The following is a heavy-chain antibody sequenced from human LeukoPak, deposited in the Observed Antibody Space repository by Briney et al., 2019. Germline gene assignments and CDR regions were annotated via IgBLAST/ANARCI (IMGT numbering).Heavy chain of an antibody. CDR1: GFTFSSYG. J-gene: IGHJ4*02. CDR3: ARGIHSYDSSGIGY. V-gene: IGHV3-33*01. D-gene: IGHD3-22*01. Sequence: AGRSLRLSCAASGFTFSSYGMHWVRQAPGKGLEWVAVIWYDGSNKYYADSVKGRFTISRDNSKNTLYLQMNSLRAEDTAVYYCARGIHSYDSSGIGYWGQGTQVTVSS. CDR2: IWYDGSNK.